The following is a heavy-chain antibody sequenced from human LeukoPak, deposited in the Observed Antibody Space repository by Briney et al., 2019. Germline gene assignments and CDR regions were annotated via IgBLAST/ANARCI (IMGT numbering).Heavy chain of an antibody. CDR2: ISSSGSTI. J-gene: IGHJ4*02. D-gene: IGHD2-21*02. CDR1: GFTFSSYE. Sequence: PGGSLRLSCAASGFTFSSYEMNWVRQAPGKGLEWVSYISSSGSTIYYADSVKGRFTIPRDNAKNSLYLQMNSLRAEDTAVYYCARDPGDCGGDCDDYWGQGTLVTVSS. V-gene: IGHV3-48*03. CDR3: ARDPGDCGGDCDDY.